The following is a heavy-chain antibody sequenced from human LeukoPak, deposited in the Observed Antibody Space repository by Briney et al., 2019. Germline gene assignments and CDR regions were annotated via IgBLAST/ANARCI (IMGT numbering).Heavy chain of an antibody. J-gene: IGHJ4*02. Sequence: ASVKVSCKAFGGTFSSYAISWVRQAPGQGLEWMGWISAYNGNTNYAQKLQGRVTMTTDTSTSTAYMELRSLRSDDTAVYYCARDTWGYDYWGQGTLVTVSS. CDR1: GGTFSSYA. CDR2: ISAYNGNT. D-gene: IGHD7-27*01. V-gene: IGHV1-18*01. CDR3: ARDTWGYDY.